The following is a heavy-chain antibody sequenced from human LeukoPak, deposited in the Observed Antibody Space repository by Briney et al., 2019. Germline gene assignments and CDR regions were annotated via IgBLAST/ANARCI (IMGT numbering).Heavy chain of an antibody. CDR3: AREGGYYDSSGYWFFDY. Sequence: QPGRSLRLSCAASGFTFCSYGMHWVRQAPGKGLEWVAVIWYDGSNKYYADSVKGRFTISRDNSKNTLYLQMNSLRAEDTAVYYCAREGGYYDSSGYWFFDYWGQGTLVTVSS. J-gene: IGHJ4*02. CDR2: IWYDGSNK. CDR1: GFTFCSYG. D-gene: IGHD3-22*01. V-gene: IGHV3-33*01.